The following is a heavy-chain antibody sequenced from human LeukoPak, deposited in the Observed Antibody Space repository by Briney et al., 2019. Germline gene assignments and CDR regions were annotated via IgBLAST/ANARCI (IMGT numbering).Heavy chain of an antibody. CDR3: ARGLMMAQYFQY. V-gene: IGHV3-23*01. CDR2: ISISGGST. CDR1: GLTISGQW. Sequence: GGSLRLSCAVSGLTISGQWMNWVRQAPGQGLEWVSGISISGGSTNYADSVKGRFTISRDNSKNTVYLQMNSLRAEDTAVYYCARGLMMAQYFQYWGQGTLVIVSS. D-gene: IGHD3-16*01. J-gene: IGHJ1*01.